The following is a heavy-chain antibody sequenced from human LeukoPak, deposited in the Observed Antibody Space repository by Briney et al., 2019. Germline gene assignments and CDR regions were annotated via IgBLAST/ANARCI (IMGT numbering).Heavy chain of an antibody. Sequence: GGSLRLSCAASGFTFSSYAMTWVRQALGKGLEWVSTITGQSNNIWYADSVKGRFTISRDNPKNTVYLQMNSLRVEDTATYYCAKSKGSGTYCFDYWGQGSLVTVSS. J-gene: IGHJ4*02. CDR3: AKSKGSGTYCFDY. D-gene: IGHD3-10*01. CDR2: ITGQSNNI. CDR1: GFTFSSYA. V-gene: IGHV3-23*01.